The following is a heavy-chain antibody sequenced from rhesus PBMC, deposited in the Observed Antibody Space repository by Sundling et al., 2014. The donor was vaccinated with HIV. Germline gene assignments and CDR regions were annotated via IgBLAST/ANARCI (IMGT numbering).Heavy chain of an antibody. CDR1: GFIFSNSW. CDR3: TTLTHFEDDYGYYYFDY. V-gene: IGHV3-30*02. J-gene: IGHJ4*01. CDR2: IKGKADAETA. Sequence: EVQLVESGAALVQPGGSLRLSCAASGFIFSNSWMSWVRQAPGKGLEWVARIKGKADAETADYGASVKGRFTISRDDSKNTLYLQMNSLKTEDTAVYYCTTLTHFEDDYGYYYFDYWGQGVLVTVSS. D-gene: IGHD3-9*01.